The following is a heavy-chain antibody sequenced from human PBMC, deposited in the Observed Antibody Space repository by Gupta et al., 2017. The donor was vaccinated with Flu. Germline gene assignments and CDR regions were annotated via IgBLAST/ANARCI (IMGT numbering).Heavy chain of an antibody. J-gene: IGHJ5*02. Sequence: EVQLVESGGGLVQPGGSLRLSCAASGFPFSSYWMHWVRQAPGKGLVWVSRINSDGSSTSYADSVKGRFTISRDNAKNTLYLQMNSLRAEDTAVYYCARTTAKGNWFDPWGQGTLVTVSS. CDR3: ARTTAKGNWFDP. V-gene: IGHV3-74*01. CDR1: GFPFSSYW. D-gene: IGHD4-17*01. CDR2: INSDGSST.